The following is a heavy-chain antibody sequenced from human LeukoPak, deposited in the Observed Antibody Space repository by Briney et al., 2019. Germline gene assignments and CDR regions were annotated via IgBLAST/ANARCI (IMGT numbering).Heavy chain of an antibody. CDR2: INHSGST. J-gene: IGHJ6*03. Sequence: SETLSLTCAVYGGSFSGYYWSWIRQPPGKGLEWIGEINHSGSTNYNPSLKSRVTISVDTSKNQFSLKLSSVTAADTAVYYCARGSGWAHYYYYYMDVWGKGTTVTVS. D-gene: IGHD6-19*01. CDR1: GGSFSGYY. CDR3: ARGSGWAHYYYYYMDV. V-gene: IGHV4-34*01.